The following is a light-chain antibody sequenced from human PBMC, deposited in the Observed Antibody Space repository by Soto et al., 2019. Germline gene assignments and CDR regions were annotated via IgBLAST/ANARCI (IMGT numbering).Light chain of an antibody. V-gene: IGLV2-23*01. CDR2: EDI. CDR3: CSYAGGASVV. J-gene: IGLJ2*01. Sequence: QSALTQPPSVSGSTGQSITISCTGTSSDIGRYNLVSWYQQHPGKAPKLIIYEDIERPSGVSDRFSGSKSGNTASLTISGLQTDDEADYYCCSYAGGASVVFGGGTKLTV. CDR1: SSDIGRYNL.